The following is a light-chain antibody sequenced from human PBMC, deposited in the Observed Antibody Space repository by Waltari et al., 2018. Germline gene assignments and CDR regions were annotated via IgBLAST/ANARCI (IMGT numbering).Light chain of an antibody. CDR1: SSNIGDYP. CDR2: NNN. Sequence: QSVLTQPPSASGTPGQRVTISCSGSSSNIGDYPVSWYQQLPGTAPKLLIYNNNQRPSGVPDRFSGSKSGTSASLAISGLQSEDEADYYCATWDDSLNGVVFGGGTNLTVL. V-gene: IGLV1-44*01. CDR3: ATWDDSLNGVV. J-gene: IGLJ2*01.